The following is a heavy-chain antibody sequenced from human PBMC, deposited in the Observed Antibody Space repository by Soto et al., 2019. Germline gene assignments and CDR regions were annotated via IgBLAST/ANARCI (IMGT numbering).Heavy chain of an antibody. Sequence: ATVKGSCKAAGYTVTRTGISWGRQAPGQGTEWMACSSGINGAANNTQKFQARVTMNTDTSTTTAYLKRRSLTSDDTAVYHCARDLDGSGSYYTDYWGQ. J-gene: IGHJ4*01. V-gene: IGHV1-18*01. D-gene: IGHD3-10*01. CDR2: SSGINGAA. CDR3: ARDLDGSGSYYTDY. CDR1: GYTVTRTG.